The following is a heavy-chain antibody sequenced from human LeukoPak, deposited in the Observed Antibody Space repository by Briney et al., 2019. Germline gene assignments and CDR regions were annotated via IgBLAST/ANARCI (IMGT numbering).Heavy chain of an antibody. J-gene: IGHJ4*02. Sequence: PGGSLRLSCAASGFTFSSYAMHWVRQAPGKGLEWVAVISYDGSNRYYADSVKGRFTISRDNAKNSLYPQMNSLRAEDTAVYYCARELPSGNFFWSPSGFDYWGQGTLVTVSS. D-gene: IGHD3-3*01. CDR1: GFTFSSYA. CDR2: ISYDGSNR. V-gene: IGHV3-30-3*01. CDR3: ARELPSGNFFWSPSGFDY.